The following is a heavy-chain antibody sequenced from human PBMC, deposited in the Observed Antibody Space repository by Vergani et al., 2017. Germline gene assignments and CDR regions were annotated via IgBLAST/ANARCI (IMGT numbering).Heavy chain of an antibody. CDR3: ARDRYSGSYIDY. Sequence: QVQLVQSGAEVKKPGASVKVSCKASGYTFTSYAMHWVRQAPGQRLEWMGWSNAGNGNTKYSQEFQGRVTMTRDTSTSTVYMELSSLRSEDTAVYYCARDRYSGSYIDYWGQGTLVTVSS. V-gene: IGHV1-3*02. J-gene: IGHJ4*02. CDR1: GYTFTSYA. D-gene: IGHD1-26*01. CDR2: SNAGNGNT.